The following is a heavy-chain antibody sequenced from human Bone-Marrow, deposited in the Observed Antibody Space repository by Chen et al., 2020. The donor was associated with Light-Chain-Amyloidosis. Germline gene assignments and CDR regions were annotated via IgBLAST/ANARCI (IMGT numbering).Heavy chain of an antibody. D-gene: IGHD7-27*01. Sequence: QLQLQESGPGLVKPSENLSLTCTVSGGPISSSSYYWGWIRQPPGKGLEWIGSIYYSGSTYYNPSLKSRVTISVDTSKNQFSLKLSSVTAADTAVYYCARAGDGSYYYMDVWGKGTTVTVSS. CDR3: ARAGDGSYYYMDV. J-gene: IGHJ6*03. CDR1: GGPISSSSYY. CDR2: IYYSGST. V-gene: IGHV4-39*01.